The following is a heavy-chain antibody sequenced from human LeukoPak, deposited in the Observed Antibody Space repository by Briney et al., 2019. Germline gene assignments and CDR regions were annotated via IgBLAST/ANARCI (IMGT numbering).Heavy chain of an antibody. CDR3: AKGSDYYDSSGHPFDY. Sequence: GGSLRLSCAASGFTFSSYSMNWVRQAPGKGLEWVSYISSSSITIYYADSVKGRFTISRDNAMNSLYLQMNSLRAEDTGVYYCAKGSDYYDSSGHPFDYWGQGTLVTVSS. CDR1: GFTFSSYS. D-gene: IGHD3-22*01. V-gene: IGHV3-48*04. CDR2: ISSSSITI. J-gene: IGHJ4*02.